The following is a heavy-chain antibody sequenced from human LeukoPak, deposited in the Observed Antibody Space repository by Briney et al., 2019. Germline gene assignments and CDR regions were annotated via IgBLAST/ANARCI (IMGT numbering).Heavy chain of an antibody. CDR3: TTGPPTIIYSVVSDY. V-gene: IGHV3-15*01. D-gene: IGHD4-11*01. J-gene: IGHJ4*02. CDR1: GFTFSNAW. CDR2: IKSKTDGGTT. Sequence: PGGSLRLSCAASGFTFSNAWMSWVRQAPGKGLEWVGRIKSKTDGGTTDYAAPVKGRFTISRDDSKNTLYLQMNSLKTEDTAVYYCTTGPPTIIYSVVSDYWGQGTLVTVSS.